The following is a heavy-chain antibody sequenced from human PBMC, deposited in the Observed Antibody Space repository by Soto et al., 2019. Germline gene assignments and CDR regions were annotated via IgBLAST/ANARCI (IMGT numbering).Heavy chain of an antibody. V-gene: IGHV4-39*01. CDR1: DDSINSDKYY. D-gene: IGHD3-9*01. Sequence: QLQLQESGPGLVKPSETLSLTCSVSDDSINSDKYYWVWIRQPPGKALEWIGSIYYRGNAYYNPSLQSRGSIYLDKSRSQFSLKLNSVTAAASAVYFCARLEGLATITYYFDFWGPGALVTVSS. J-gene: IGHJ4*02. CDR3: ARLEGLATITYYFDF. CDR2: IYYRGNA.